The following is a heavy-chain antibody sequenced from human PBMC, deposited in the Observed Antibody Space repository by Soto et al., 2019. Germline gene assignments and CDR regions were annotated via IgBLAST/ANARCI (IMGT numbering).Heavy chain of an antibody. D-gene: IGHD2-15*01. CDR2: INSDGSST. V-gene: IGHV3-74*01. Sequence: RGSLRLSCAASGFTFSSYWMHWVRQAPGKGLVWVSRINSDGSSTSYADSVKGRFTISRDNAKNTLYLQMNSLRAEDTAVYYCARAPYCSGGSCYPHYMDVWGKGTTVTVSS. J-gene: IGHJ6*03. CDR1: GFTFSSYW. CDR3: ARAPYCSGGSCYPHYMDV.